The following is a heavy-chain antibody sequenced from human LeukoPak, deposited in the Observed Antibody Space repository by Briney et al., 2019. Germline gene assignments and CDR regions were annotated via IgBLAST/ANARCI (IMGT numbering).Heavy chain of an antibody. V-gene: IGHV3-9*01. CDR2: ISWNSGSI. Sequence: GRSLRLSCAASGFTFDVHAMHWVRQAPGKGLEWVSGISWNSGSIGYADSVKGRFTISRDNAKNSLYLQMNSLRAEDTALYYCAKDMGIVVTIVDYWGQGTLVTVSS. J-gene: IGHJ4*02. CDR1: GFTFDVHA. D-gene: IGHD5-12*01. CDR3: AKDMGIVVTIVDY.